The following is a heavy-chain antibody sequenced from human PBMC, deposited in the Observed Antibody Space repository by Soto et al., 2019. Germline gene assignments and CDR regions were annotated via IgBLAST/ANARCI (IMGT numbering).Heavy chain of an antibody. CDR3: ARVAESFWAQLNDYYYYYYMDV. J-gene: IGHJ6*03. CDR1: GFTFSSYS. D-gene: IGHD3-3*01. Sequence: EVQQVESGGGLVQPGGSLRLSCAASGFTFSSYSMNWVRQAPGKGLEWVSYISSSSSTIYYADSVKGRFTISRDNAKNSLYLQMNSLRAEDTAVYYCARVAESFWAQLNDYYYYYYMDVWGKGTTVTVSS. V-gene: IGHV3-48*01. CDR2: ISSSSSTI.